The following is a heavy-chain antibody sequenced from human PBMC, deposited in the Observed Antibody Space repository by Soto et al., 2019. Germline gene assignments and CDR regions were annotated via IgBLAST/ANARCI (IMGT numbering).Heavy chain of an antibody. CDR1: GFTFSDYG. V-gene: IGHV3-30*18. Sequence: QVQLVESGGGVAQTGRSLRLTCAASGFTFSDYGLHWVRQAPGKGLEWVAVISYDATNKYYADSAKGRFTISRDNSENTLYLQMNSLTAEDTAVYYCAKGTIVGTTRDYFDSWGQGTLVTVSS. D-gene: IGHD1-26*01. CDR3: AKGTIVGTTRDYFDS. J-gene: IGHJ4*02. CDR2: ISYDATNK.